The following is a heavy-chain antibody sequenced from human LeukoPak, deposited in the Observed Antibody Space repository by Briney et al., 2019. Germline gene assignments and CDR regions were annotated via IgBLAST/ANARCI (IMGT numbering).Heavy chain of an antibody. D-gene: IGHD3-22*01. J-gene: IGHJ4*02. CDR2: IYHSGST. Sequence: GSLRLSCGASSFTFSSYVMSWVRQPPGKGLEWIGEIYHSGSTNYNPSLKSRVTISVDKSKNQFSLKLSSVTAADTAVYYCARTIVVVTLYYFDYWGQGTLVTVSS. CDR3: ARTIVVVTLYYFDY. CDR1: SFTFSSYVM. V-gene: IGHV4-4*02.